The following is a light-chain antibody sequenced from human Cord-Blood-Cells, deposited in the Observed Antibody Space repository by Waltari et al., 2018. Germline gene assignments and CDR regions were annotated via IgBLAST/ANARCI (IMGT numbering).Light chain of an antibody. Sequence: EIVLTQPPATLSLPPGERATLSCRASQSVSSYLAWYQQKPGQAPRLLIYDASNRATGIPARFSGSGSVTDFTLTISSLEPEDFAVYYCQQRSNWYTFGQGTKLEIK. CDR2: DAS. CDR3: QQRSNWYT. V-gene: IGKV3-11*01. J-gene: IGKJ2*01. CDR1: QSVSSY.